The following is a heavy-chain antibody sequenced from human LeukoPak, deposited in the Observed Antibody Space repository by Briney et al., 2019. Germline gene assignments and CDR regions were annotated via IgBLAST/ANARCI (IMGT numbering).Heavy chain of an antibody. V-gene: IGHV3-30*15. J-gene: IGHJ3*01. Sequence: GESLRLSCIASGFTFSEYAMHWVRQAPGSGPEWVAFISSDGSDKYYADSVKGRLTISRDNSKSTLYLQMSSLRPDDTAVFSCARDVHYTSSKPGWPFDAWGQGTVVTVSS. CDR1: GFTFSEYA. CDR3: ARDVHYTSSKPGWPFDA. CDR2: ISSDGSDK. D-gene: IGHD1-1*01.